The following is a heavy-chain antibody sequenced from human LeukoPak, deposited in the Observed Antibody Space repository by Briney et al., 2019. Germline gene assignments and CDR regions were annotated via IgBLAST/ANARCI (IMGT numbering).Heavy chain of an antibody. CDR3: VFLNTGWYIDGFDM. V-gene: IGHV3-30*02. J-gene: IGHJ3*02. Sequence: GGSLRLSCAASGFTFSSYAISWVRQAPGKGLEWVAYIHYDSSTEDYADSVKGRFTISRDNSKNTLDLQMNSLRTEDTALYYRVFLNTGWYIDGFDMWGQGTMVTVSS. D-gene: IGHD6-19*01. CDR1: GFTFSSYA. CDR2: IHYDSSTE.